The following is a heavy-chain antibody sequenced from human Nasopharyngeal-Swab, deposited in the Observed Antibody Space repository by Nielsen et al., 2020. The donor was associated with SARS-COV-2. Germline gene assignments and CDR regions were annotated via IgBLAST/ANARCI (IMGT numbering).Heavy chain of an antibody. V-gene: IGHV3-7*01. CDR1: GFTLSSNW. Sequence: GESLKISCGASGFTLSSNWMSWVRQAPGKGLEWVANIKQDGSEKNYVDSVKGRFTISRDNAKNSLYLQMNSLRAEDTAVYYCARDQTFFVAAAGTLLPYYYYYYYMDVWGKGTTVTVSS. CDR3: ARDQTFFVAAAGTLLPYYYYYYYMDV. CDR2: IKQDGSEK. J-gene: IGHJ6*03. D-gene: IGHD6-13*01.